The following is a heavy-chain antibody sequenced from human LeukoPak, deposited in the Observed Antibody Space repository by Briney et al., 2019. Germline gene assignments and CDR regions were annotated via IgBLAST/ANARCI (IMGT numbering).Heavy chain of an antibody. Sequence: PSETLSLTCTVSGGSISSSSYYWGWIRQPPGKGLEWIGSIYYSGSTYYNPSLKSRVTISVDTSKNQFSLKLSSVTAADTAVYYCARLYYGSGSRYYYYYMDVWGKGTTVTISS. CDR2: IYYSGST. CDR3: ARLYYGSGSRYYYYYMDV. V-gene: IGHV4-39*01. J-gene: IGHJ6*03. D-gene: IGHD3-10*01. CDR1: GGSISSSSYY.